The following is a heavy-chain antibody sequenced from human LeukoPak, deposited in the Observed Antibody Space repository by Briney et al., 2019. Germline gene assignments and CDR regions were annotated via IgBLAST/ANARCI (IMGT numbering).Heavy chain of an antibody. CDR3: ARDRGLLDAFDI. J-gene: IGHJ3*02. CDR2: IYCSGST. CDR1: GGSISSYY. V-gene: IGHV4-59*01. Sequence: ESSETLSLTCTVSGGSISSYYWSWIRQPPGKGLEWIGYIYCSGSTNYNPSLKSRVTISVDTSKSQFSLKLSSVTAADTAVYYCARDRGLLDAFDIWGQGTMVTVSS. D-gene: IGHD4-17*01.